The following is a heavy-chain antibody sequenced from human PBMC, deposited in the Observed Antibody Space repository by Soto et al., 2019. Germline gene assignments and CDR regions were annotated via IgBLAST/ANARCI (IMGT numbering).Heavy chain of an antibody. D-gene: IGHD4-4*01. CDR1: GGSISSGGYS. Sequence: PSETLSLTCAVSGGSISSGGYSWSWIRQPPGKGLEWIGEIYHSGSTYYNPSLESRVTISIDKSKNQFYLDLNSVTAADTAVYYCARGGANSNYWGFNWFDPWGQGTLVTVSS. CDR3: ARGGANSNYWGFNWFDP. J-gene: IGHJ5*02. V-gene: IGHV4-30-2*01. CDR2: IYHSGST.